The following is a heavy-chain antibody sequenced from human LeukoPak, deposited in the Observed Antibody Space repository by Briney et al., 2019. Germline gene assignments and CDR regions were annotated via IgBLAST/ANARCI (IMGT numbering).Heavy chain of an antibody. J-gene: IGHJ6*02. CDR2: IYYSGST. D-gene: IGHD4-17*01. CDR3: ARAYGDYEYYYYYGMDV. CDR1: GGSFSGYY. Sequence: PSETLSLTCAVYGGSFSGYYWSWIRQPPGKGLEWIGYIYYSGSTNYNPSLKSRVTISVDTSKNQFSLKLSSVTAADTAVYYCARAYGDYEYYYYYGMDVWGQGTTVTVSS. V-gene: IGHV4-59*01.